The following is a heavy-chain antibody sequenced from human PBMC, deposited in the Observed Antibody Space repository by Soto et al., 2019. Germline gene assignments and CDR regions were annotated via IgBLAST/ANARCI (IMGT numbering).Heavy chain of an antibody. V-gene: IGHV3-30-3*01. CDR2: ISYDGSNE. J-gene: IGHJ4*02. CDR3: AREIGEWLLPDLDY. Sequence: GGSLRISFAACRFTFSRLAMHWVRQAPGKGLEWVAIISYDGSNEYYADSVKGRFTISRDNSKNTMYLQMDSLRTDDTALYYCAREIGEWLLPDLDYWGQGTLVTVSS. CDR1: RFTFSRLA. D-gene: IGHD3-22*01.